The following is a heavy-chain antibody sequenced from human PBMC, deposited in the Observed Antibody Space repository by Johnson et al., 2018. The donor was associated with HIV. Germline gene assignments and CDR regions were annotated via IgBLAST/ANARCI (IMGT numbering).Heavy chain of an antibody. CDR1: GFTVSSNY. J-gene: IGHJ3*02. CDR2: IYSGGTT. Sequence: VQLVESGGGLVHTGGSMRLSCAASGFTVSSNYMSWVRQAPGKGLEWVSVIYSGGTTYYADSVKGRFTISRDTSENTVYLQMNSLRAEDTAVYYCAREALPRGLQSSFGGAFDIWGQGTMAPVFS. V-gene: IGHV3-66*01. CDR3: AREALPRGLQSSFGGAFDI. D-gene: IGHD4-23*01.